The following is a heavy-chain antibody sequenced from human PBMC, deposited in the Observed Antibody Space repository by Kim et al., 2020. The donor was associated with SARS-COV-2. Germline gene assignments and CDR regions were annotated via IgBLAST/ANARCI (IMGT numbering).Heavy chain of an antibody. J-gene: IGHJ6*02. D-gene: IGHD2-15*01. CDR3: VRIVGGGLYV. CDR2: IKQDGSEK. Sequence: GGSLRLSCAASGFTFSSHWMSWVRQAPGKGLEWVANIKQDGSEKYYVESVKGRFTISRDNAKNSLYLQMNSLRAEDTAVYYCVRIVGGGLYVWGQGTTVTVTS. V-gene: IGHV3-7*01. CDR1: GFTFSSHW.